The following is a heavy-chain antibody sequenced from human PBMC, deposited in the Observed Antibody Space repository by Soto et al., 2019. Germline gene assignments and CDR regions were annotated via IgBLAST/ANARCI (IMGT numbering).Heavy chain of an antibody. D-gene: IGHD1-1*01. J-gene: IGHJ6*02. CDR1: GGSFSGYY. V-gene: IGHV4-34*01. CDR3: ARALIDNWKYYYGMDV. Sequence: SETLSLTCAVYGGSFSGYYWSWIRQPPGKGLEWIGEINHSGSTNYNPSLKSRVTISVDTSKNQFSLKLSSVTAADTAVYYCARALIDNWKYYYGMDVWGQGTTVTVSS. CDR2: INHSGST.